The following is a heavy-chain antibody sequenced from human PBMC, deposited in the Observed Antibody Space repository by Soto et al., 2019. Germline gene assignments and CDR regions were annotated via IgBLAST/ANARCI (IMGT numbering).Heavy chain of an antibody. V-gene: IGHV3-48*01. Sequence: GGSLRLSCAASGFTXSSVSMNWVRQAPGKGLEWLSYISSSSSTIHYADSVKGRLTISRDNAKNSLYLQMNTLRAEDTAVYYCASALNTIFDYWGQGTLVTVSS. J-gene: IGHJ4*02. CDR3: ASALNTIFDY. CDR2: ISSSSSTI. CDR1: GFTXSSVS. D-gene: IGHD3-3*01.